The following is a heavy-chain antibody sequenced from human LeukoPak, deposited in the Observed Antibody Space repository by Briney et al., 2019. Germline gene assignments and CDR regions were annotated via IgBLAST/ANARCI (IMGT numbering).Heavy chain of an antibody. CDR3: ARGSKAPRYCSSTSCHNWFDP. Sequence: SETLSLTCTVSGGSISSYYWSWIRQPPGKGLEWIGYIYYSGSTNYNPSLKSRVTISVDTSKNQFSLKLSSVTAADTAVYYCARGSKAPRYCSSTSCHNWFDPWGQGTLVTVSS. D-gene: IGHD2-2*01. V-gene: IGHV4-59*12. J-gene: IGHJ5*02. CDR2: IYYSGST. CDR1: GGSISSYY.